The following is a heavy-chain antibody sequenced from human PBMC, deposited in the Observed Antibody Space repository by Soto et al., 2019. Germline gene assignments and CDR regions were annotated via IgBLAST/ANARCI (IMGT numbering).Heavy chain of an antibody. V-gene: IGHV1-69*13. Sequence: ASVKVSCKASGGTFSSYAISWVRQAPGQGLEWMGGIIPIFGTANYAQKFQGRVTITADESTSTAYMELSSLRSEDTAVYYCAREGDYDFWSGSYPHYYYGMDVWGQGTTVTVSS. J-gene: IGHJ6*02. CDR1: GGTFSSYA. CDR2: IIPIFGTA. D-gene: IGHD3-3*01. CDR3: AREGDYDFWSGSYPHYYYGMDV.